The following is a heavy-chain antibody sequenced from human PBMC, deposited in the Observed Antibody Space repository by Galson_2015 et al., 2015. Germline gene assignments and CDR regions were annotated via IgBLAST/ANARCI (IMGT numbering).Heavy chain of an antibody. J-gene: IGHJ3*02. CDR3: ARGTAERDAFDI. CDR2: MNPNNGNT. V-gene: IGHV1-8*01. Sequence: SVKVSCKASGYTFPSYDINWVRQAPGQGLEWMGWMNPNNGNTGYAQKFQGRVTMTRNTSISTAYMELSSLRSEDTAVYYCARGTAERDAFDIWGQGTMVTVSS. CDR1: GYTFPSYD.